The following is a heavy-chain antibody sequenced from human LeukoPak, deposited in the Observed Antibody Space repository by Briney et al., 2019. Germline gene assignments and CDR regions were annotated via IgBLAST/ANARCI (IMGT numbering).Heavy chain of an antibody. CDR3: ARQTGSGLFILP. CDR2: INPNSGGT. D-gene: IGHD3/OR15-3a*01. Sequence: ASVKVSCKASGYTFTGYYMHWVRQAPGQGLEWMGWINPNSGGTKYAQKFQGRVTMTRDTSISTTYMELSRLRSDDTAVYYCARQTGSGLFILPGGQGTLVTVSS. CDR1: GYTFTGYY. V-gene: IGHV1-2*02. J-gene: IGHJ4*02.